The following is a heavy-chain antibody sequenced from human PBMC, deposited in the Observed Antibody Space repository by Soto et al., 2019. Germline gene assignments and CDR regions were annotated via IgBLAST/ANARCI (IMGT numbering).Heavy chain of an antibody. CDR3: ARGEYYYDSSGFNYNWFDP. D-gene: IGHD3-22*01. J-gene: IGHJ5*02. V-gene: IGHV1-69*13. CDR1: GGTFSSYA. Sequence: SVKVSCKASGGTFSSYAISWVRQAPGQGLEWMGGIIPIFGTANYAQKFQGRVTITADESTSTAYMELSSLRSEDTAVYYCARGEYYYDSSGFNYNWFDPWGQVTLVTVSS. CDR2: IIPIFGTA.